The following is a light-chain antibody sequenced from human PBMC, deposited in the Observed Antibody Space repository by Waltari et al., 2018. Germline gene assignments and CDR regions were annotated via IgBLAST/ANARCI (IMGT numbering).Light chain of an antibody. V-gene: IGLV2-23*01. CDR1: SSDVGGYNL. Sequence: QSALTQPASVSGSPGQSITISCTGTSSDVGGYNLVSWYQQHPGKAPKLMIYEGRKRPSGLSYRFSGSKSGNTAFLTISGLQAEDEADYYCCSYAGGSFVFGTGTKVTVL. J-gene: IGLJ1*01. CDR3: CSYAGGSFV. CDR2: EGR.